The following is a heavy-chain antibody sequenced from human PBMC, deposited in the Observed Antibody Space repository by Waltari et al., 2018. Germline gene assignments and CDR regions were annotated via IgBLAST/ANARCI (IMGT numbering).Heavy chain of an antibody. D-gene: IGHD3-3*01. V-gene: IGHV4-30-4*08. CDR3: ATLRGLFGVVSFDYYYYMDV. CDR1: GGSISSGDYY. Sequence: QEQLQESGPGLVKPSQTLSLTCTVSGGSISSGDYYWSWIRQPPGKGLEWIGYIYYSGSTYYNPSLKSRVTISVDTSKNQFSLKLSSVTAADTAVYYCATLRGLFGVVSFDYYYYMDVWGKGTTVTVSS. CDR2: IYYSGST. J-gene: IGHJ6*03.